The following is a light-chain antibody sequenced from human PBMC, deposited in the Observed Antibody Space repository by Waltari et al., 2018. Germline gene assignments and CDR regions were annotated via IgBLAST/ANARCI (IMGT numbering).Light chain of an antibody. Sequence: SSELTQDPVVSVALGQAVRITCPGDSLRSNYANWYQQRPGQATVLVIYGDNNRPSGIPDRFSGSGSGEAAALTITGAQAEDEADYYGSSRDSSSDHVIFGGGAKLTVL. CDR3: SSRDSSSDHVI. V-gene: IGLV3-19*01. CDR2: GDN. CDR1: SLRSNY. J-gene: IGLJ2*01.